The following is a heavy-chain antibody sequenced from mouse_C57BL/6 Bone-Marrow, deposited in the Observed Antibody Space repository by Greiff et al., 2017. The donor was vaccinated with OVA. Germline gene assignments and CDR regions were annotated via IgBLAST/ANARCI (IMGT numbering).Heavy chain of an antibody. CDR1: GFTFSDYG. J-gene: IGHJ2*01. D-gene: IGHD2-3*01. Sequence: EVKLVESGGGLVKPGGSLKLSCAASGFTFSDYGMHWVRQAPEKGLEWVAYISSGSSTIYYADTVKGRFTISRDNAKNTLFLQMTSLRSEDTAMYYCARTRWLLLDYWGQGTTLTVSS. V-gene: IGHV5-17*01. CDR3: ARTRWLLLDY. CDR2: ISSGSSTI.